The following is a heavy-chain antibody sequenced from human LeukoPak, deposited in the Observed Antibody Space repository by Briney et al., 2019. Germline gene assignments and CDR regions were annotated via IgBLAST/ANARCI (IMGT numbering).Heavy chain of an antibody. CDR2: IYPGDSDT. Sequence: GESLKISCKGSGYSFTSYWIGWVRQMPGKGLEWMGIIYPGDSDTRYSPSFQGQVTISAGKSISTAYLQWSSLKASDTAMYYCARRGRYCSSTSCYYFDYWGQGTLVTVSS. D-gene: IGHD2-2*01. CDR1: GYSFTSYW. CDR3: ARRGRYCSSTSCYYFDY. V-gene: IGHV5-51*01. J-gene: IGHJ4*02.